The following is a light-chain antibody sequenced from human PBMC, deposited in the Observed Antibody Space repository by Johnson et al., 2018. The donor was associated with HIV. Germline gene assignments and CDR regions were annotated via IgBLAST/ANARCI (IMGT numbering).Light chain of an antibody. Sequence: QSVLTQPPSVSAAPGQKVTISCSGSSCDIGNNYVSCHQQLPGTAPKLLISDNNKRPSGIPDRISGSKSGTSASLGITGLQTGDDADYYCGTWDSSLSVDYVFGTGT. J-gene: IGLJ1*01. V-gene: IGLV1-51*01. CDR1: SCDIGNNY. CDR3: GTWDSSLSVDYV. CDR2: DNN.